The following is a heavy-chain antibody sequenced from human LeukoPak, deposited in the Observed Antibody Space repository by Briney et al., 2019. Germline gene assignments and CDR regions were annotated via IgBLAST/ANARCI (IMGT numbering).Heavy chain of an antibody. CDR2: VSAYNDNT. CDR1: GYTFISYG. V-gene: IGHV1-18*04. CDR3: AAGWELLRVHYYYGMDV. J-gene: IGHJ6*02. D-gene: IGHD1-26*01. Sequence: ASVKVSCKASGYTFISYGFSWVRQAPGQGLEWMGWVSAYNDNTNYAQNLQGRVTMTTDTSTSTAYMELRSLRSDDTAVYYCAAGWELLRVHYYYGMDVWGQGTTVTVSS.